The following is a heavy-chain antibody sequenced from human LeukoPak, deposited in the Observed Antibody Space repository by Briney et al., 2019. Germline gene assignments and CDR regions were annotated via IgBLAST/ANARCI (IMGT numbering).Heavy chain of an antibody. CDR2: IYSGGST. J-gene: IGHJ6*02. CDR3: ASSARGYSYGYGMDV. Sequence: GGSLRLSCAASGFTVSSNYMSWVRQAPGKGLEGVSVIYSGGSTYYADSVKGRFTISRHNSKNTLYLQMNSLRAEDTAVYYCASSARGYSYGYGMDVWGQGTTVTVSS. D-gene: IGHD5-18*01. CDR1: GFTVSSNY. V-gene: IGHV3-53*04.